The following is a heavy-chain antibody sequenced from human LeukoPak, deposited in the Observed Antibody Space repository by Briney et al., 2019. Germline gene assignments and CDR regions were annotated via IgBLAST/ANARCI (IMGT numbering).Heavy chain of an antibody. Sequence: PGGSLRLSCAASGFTLSSYGMHWVRQAPGKGLEWVAVIWYDGSNKYYADSVKGRFTISRDNSKNTLYLQMNSLRAEDTAVYYCARDGGYSSSWYPRPTYYFDYWGQGTLVTVSS. CDR1: GFTLSSYG. J-gene: IGHJ4*02. CDR2: IWYDGSNK. D-gene: IGHD6-13*01. V-gene: IGHV3-33*01. CDR3: ARDGGYSSSWYPRPTYYFDY.